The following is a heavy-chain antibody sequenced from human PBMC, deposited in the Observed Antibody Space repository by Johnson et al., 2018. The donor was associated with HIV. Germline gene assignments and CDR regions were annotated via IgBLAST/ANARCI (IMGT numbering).Heavy chain of an antibody. Sequence: VQLVESGGGLVQPGGSLRLSCAASGFTFSCYDVHWVRQATGKGLEWVSPIGTAGDTYSPGSVKGRFTISSANAKNSLYFQMNSLRAGDKAVYYCAKDQHGPLVPTVMRDDAFDIWGQGTMVTVSS. D-gene: IGHD5-12*01. CDR3: AKDQHGPLVPTVMRDDAFDI. J-gene: IGHJ3*02. V-gene: IGHV3-13*01. CDR2: IGTAGDT. CDR1: GFTFSCYD.